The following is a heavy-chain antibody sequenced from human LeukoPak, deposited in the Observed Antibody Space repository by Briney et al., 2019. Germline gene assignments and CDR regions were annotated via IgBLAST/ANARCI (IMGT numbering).Heavy chain of an antibody. CDR3: ARSSGYPFFDY. Sequence: GGSLRLACEAYGFTFSDYSMNWDRQAPGEGLEWLSYITSASDTIYYADSVKGRFTSSRDNAKNSVYLQMNSLRAEDTAVYYCARSSGYPFFDYWGQGTLVTVSS. CDR2: ITSASDTI. D-gene: IGHD3-22*01. CDR1: GFTFSDYS. V-gene: IGHV3-48*01. J-gene: IGHJ4*02.